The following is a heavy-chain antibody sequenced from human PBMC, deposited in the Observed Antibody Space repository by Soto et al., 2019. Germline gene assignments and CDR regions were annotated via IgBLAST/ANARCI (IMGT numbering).Heavy chain of an antibody. V-gene: IGHV3-23*01. J-gene: IGHJ3*02. CDR3: AKDQPVDTWNYLFGDAFDI. D-gene: IGHD1-7*01. Sequence: EVQLLESGGGLVQPGGSLRLSCAASGFTFSSYAMSWVRQAPGKGLEWVSAISGSVGSTYYADSVKGWFTISRDNSKNTLYLQMNSLRAEDTDVYYCAKDQPVDTWNYLFGDAFDIWGQGTMVTVSS. CDR1: GFTFSSYA. CDR2: ISGSVGST.